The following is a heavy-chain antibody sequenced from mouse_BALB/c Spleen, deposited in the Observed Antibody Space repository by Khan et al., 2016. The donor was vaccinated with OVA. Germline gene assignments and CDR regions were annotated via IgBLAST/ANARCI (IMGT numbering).Heavy chain of an antibody. Sequence: VQLQQSGPELVKPGASMKISCKASGYSFTDYTMNWVKQSHGKNLEWIGLINPYNGFTSYNQKFKGKATLTVDKSSSTAYMELLSLTSEDSAVYYCASGNYYGSNSWFAYWGQGTLVTVSA. V-gene: IGHV1-18*01. CDR1: GYSFTDYT. J-gene: IGHJ3*01. CDR2: INPYNGFT. D-gene: IGHD1-1*01. CDR3: ASGNYYGSNSWFAY.